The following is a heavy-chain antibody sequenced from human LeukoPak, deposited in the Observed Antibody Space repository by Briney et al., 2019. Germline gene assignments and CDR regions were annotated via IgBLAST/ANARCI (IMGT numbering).Heavy chain of an antibody. J-gene: IGHJ4*02. V-gene: IGHV3-23*01. CDR2: IRGSGDTA. D-gene: IGHD1-1*01. CDR1: GFTFSSIA. CDR3: AKGQELDDGVFDS. Sequence: GGSLRLSCAASGFTFSSIAMTWVRQAPGKGLEWVSTIRGSGDTAYNADSVRGRFAISRDDSKNALFLQMNSLRLEDTAIYYCAKGQELDDGVFDSWGQGTRVTVSS.